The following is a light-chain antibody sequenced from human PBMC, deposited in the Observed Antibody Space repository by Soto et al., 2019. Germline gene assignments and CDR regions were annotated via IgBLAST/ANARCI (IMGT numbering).Light chain of an antibody. CDR1: SSNIGSNT. Sequence: QSVLTQPPSASGTPGQRVTSSCSGSSSNIGSNTVNWYQQLPGTAPKLLIYSNKQRPSGVPDRFSGSKSGTSASLAISGLQSEDEADYSCAAWDDSLNGPSWVFGGGTKLTVL. CDR2: SNK. J-gene: IGLJ3*02. CDR3: AAWDDSLNGPSWV. V-gene: IGLV1-44*01.